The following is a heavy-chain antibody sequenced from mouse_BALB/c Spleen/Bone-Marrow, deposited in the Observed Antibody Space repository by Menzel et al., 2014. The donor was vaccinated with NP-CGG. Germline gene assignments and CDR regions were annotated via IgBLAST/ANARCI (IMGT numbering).Heavy chain of an antibody. D-gene: IGHD3-2*01. CDR3: ACSGDRSGYGFAY. V-gene: IGHV1S56*01. Sequence: QVQLQQSGPELVKPGALVKISCKASGYTFTSYDINWVKRRPGQGLEWIGWIYPGDGSSKYNEKFKGKATLTADKSSSTAYMQLSSLTSENSAVYFCACSGDRSGYGFAYWGQGTLVTVSA. J-gene: IGHJ3*01. CDR2: IYPGDGSS. CDR1: GYTFTSYD.